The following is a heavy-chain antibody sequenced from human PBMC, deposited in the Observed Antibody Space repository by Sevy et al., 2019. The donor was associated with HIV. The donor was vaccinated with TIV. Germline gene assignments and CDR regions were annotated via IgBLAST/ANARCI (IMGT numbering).Heavy chain of an antibody. V-gene: IGHV3-7*03. CDR1: GFTFSSYW. Sequence: GGSLRLSCAASGFTFSSYWMSWVRQAPGKGLEWVANIKQDGSEKYYVDSVKGRFTISRDNAKNSLYLQMNSLRAKDTAVYYCAREGTMVQGVDRAHYYYYGMDVWGQGTTVTVSS. CDR3: AREGTMVQGVDRAHYYYYGMDV. CDR2: IKQDGSEK. D-gene: IGHD3-10*01. J-gene: IGHJ6*02.